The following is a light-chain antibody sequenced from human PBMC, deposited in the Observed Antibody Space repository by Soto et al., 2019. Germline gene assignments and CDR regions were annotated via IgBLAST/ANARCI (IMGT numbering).Light chain of an antibody. CDR1: SSNIGAGYE. Sequence: QSVLTQPPSVSGAPGQRVTISCIGGSSNIGAGYEVHWYQHHPGRAPKLLIYEVEKRPPGVPGRFSGSKSGNTASLTVSGLQADDEADYYCLSYGGSNNYVFGTGTKVTV. CDR3: LSYGGSNNYV. J-gene: IGLJ1*01. CDR2: EVE. V-gene: IGLV1-40*01.